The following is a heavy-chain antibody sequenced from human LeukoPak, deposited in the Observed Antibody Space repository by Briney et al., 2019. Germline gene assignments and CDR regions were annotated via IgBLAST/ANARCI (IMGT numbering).Heavy chain of an antibody. J-gene: IGHJ3*02. CDR1: GYSFTSYW. V-gene: IGHV5-51*01. Sequence: GESLKISCKGSGYSFTSYWIGWVRQMPGKGLEWMGIIYPDDSDTRYSPSFQGQVTISADKSIITAYLQWSSLKASDTAMYYCARTGYSSGWYGGFDIWGQGTLVTVSS. CDR3: ARTGYSSGWYGGFDI. D-gene: IGHD6-19*01. CDR2: IYPDDSDT.